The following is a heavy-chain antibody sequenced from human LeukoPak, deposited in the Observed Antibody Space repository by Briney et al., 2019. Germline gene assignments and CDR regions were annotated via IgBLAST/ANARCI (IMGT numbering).Heavy chain of an antibody. CDR3: AKVRAYYYGSGSSGWRDFDY. CDR1: GFTFSSYG. Sequence: PGGSLRLSCAASGFTFSSYGMHWVRQAPGKGLEWVAFIRYDGSNKYYADSVKGRFTISRDNSKNTLYLQMNSLRAEDTAVYYCAKVRAYYYGSGSSGWRDFDYWGQGTLVTVSS. CDR2: IRYDGSNK. D-gene: IGHD3-10*01. V-gene: IGHV3-30*02. J-gene: IGHJ4*02.